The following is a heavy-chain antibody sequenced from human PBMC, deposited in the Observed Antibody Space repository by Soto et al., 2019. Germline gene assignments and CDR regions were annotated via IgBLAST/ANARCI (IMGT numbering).Heavy chain of an antibody. CDR3: AKNLTRQLAYWLDP. CDR1: GFSFTGYY. CDR2: INAHSGGT. V-gene: IGHV1-2*02. Sequence: ASVKVSCKASGFSFTGYYIHWLRQAPGQGLEWMGWINAHSGGTEYAQKFQGRVTLTRDTSIATAYLTLTSLTSDDTALYYCAKNLTRQLAYWLDPWGQGTQVTVSS. D-gene: IGHD6-6*01. J-gene: IGHJ5*02.